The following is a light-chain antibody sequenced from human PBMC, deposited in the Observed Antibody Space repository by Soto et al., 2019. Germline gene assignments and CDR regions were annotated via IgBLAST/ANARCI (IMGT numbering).Light chain of an antibody. Sequence: SPGTLSLSPGERATLSCRASQSLSSSYLAWYQQKPGQAPRLLMYGVSYRATGIPDRFSGGGSGTHFTLTISRLEPEDLAVYYCQQYGGSPPITFGQGTRLEI. V-gene: IGKV3-20*01. J-gene: IGKJ5*01. CDR2: GVS. CDR3: QQYGGSPPIT. CDR1: QSLSSSY.